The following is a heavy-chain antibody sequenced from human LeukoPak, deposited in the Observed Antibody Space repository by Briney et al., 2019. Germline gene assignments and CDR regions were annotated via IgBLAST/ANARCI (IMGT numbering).Heavy chain of an antibody. CDR1: GYSFTSSG. CDR2: ISTYNGNT. V-gene: IGHV1-18*01. D-gene: IGHD3-22*01. CDR3: ARDPHYYDSSGYSLTSIDY. Sequence: ASVKVSCKASGYSFTSSGINWVRQAPGQGLEWMGWISTYNGNTNYAQKFQDRVTMTTDTSTSTAYMELRSLRSDDTAVYYCARDPHYYDSSGYSLTSIDYWGQGTLVTVSS. J-gene: IGHJ4*02.